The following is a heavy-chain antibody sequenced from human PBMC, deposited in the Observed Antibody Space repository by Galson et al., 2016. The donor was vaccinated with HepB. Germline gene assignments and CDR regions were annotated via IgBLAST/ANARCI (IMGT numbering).Heavy chain of an antibody. CDR1: GFTVSSHY. CDR3: VQGSTAPAV. Sequence: SLRLSCAAPGFTVSSHYMGWVRQAPGKGLEVVSSISRNGDSTDYADSVKGRFTISRDNSKNTLSLQMNSLTADDTAIYYCVQGSTAPAVWGKGTTVTVSS. V-gene: IGHV3-23*01. CDR2: ISRNGDST. J-gene: IGHJ6*04. D-gene: IGHD1-26*01.